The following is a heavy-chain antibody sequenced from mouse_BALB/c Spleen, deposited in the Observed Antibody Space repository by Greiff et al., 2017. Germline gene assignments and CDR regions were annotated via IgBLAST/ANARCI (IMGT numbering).Heavy chain of an antibody. V-gene: IGHV1-5*01. CDR1: GYSFTSYW. Sequence: EVQLQQSGTVLARPGASVKMSCKASGYSFTSYWMHWVKQRPGQGLEWIGAIYPGNSDTSYNQKFKGKAKLTAVTSASTAYMELSSLTNEDSAVYYCTRNYGNHLDYWGQGTTLTVSS. CDR3: TRNYGNHLDY. D-gene: IGHD2-1*01. J-gene: IGHJ2*01. CDR2: IYPGNSDT.